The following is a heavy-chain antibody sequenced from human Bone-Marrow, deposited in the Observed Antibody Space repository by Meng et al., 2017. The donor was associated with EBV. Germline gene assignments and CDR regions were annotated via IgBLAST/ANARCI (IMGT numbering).Heavy chain of an antibody. CDR2: IPSDASHNK. V-gene: IGHV3-30*18. D-gene: IGHD1-14*01. CDR3: AKDLSGRFDP. CDR1: GFIFSGYG. Sequence: QEQLVESGGGVVQSGRSRRLSCAASGFIFSGYGFHWVRQAPGKGPEWVAIIPSDASHNKYYADSVKGRFTISRDNSKNTLYLQMNSLKIEDTAVYYCAKDLSGRFDPWGQGTLVTVSS. J-gene: IGHJ5*02.